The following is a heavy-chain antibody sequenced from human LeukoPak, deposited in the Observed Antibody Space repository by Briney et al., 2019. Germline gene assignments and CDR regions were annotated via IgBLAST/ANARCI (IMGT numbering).Heavy chain of an antibody. J-gene: IGHJ4*02. CDR3: AREFLEPIAAPDY. V-gene: IGHV3-21*01. CDR1: GFTFSSYS. Sequence: GGSLRLSCAASGFTFSSYSMNWVRQAPGKGLEWVSSISSSSSYIYYADSVKGRSTISRDNAKNSLYLQMNSLRAEDTAVYYCAREFLEPIAAPDYWGQGTLVTVSS. CDR2: ISSSSSYI. D-gene: IGHD6-6*01.